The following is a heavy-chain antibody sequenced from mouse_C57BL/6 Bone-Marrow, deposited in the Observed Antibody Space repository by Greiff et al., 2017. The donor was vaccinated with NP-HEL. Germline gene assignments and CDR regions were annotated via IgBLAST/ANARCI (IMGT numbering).Heavy chain of an antibody. J-gene: IGHJ2*01. CDR3: AREGGLGRLYYFDY. Sequence: QVQLQQSGAELVKPGASVKLSCKASGYTFTSYWMHWVKQRPGQGLEWIGMIHPNSGSTNYNEKFKSKATLTVDKSSSTAYMQLSSLTSEDSAVYYCAREGGLGRLYYFDYWGQGTTLTVSS. CDR2: IHPNSGST. CDR1: GYTFTSYW. V-gene: IGHV1-64*01. D-gene: IGHD4-1*01.